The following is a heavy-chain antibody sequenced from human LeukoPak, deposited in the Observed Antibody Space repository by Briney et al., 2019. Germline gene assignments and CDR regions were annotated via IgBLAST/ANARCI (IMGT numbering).Heavy chain of an antibody. D-gene: IGHD5-12*01. CDR3: ARVYSGYDLPGSLANYYFDY. J-gene: IGHJ4*02. V-gene: IGHV4-4*07. Sequence: SETLSLTCTVSGGSISSYYWSWIRQPAGKGLEWIGRFYSGGNTDYNPSLKSRVTMSVVTSKNQFSLKLSSVTAADTAVYYCARVYSGYDLPGSLANYYFDYWGQGTLVTVSS. CDR1: GGSISSYY. CDR2: FYSGGNT.